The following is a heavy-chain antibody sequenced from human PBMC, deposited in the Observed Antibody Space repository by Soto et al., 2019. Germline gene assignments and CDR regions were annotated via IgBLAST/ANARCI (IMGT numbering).Heavy chain of an antibody. V-gene: IGHV1-69*13. Sequence: GASVKVSCKASGGTFSSYAISWVRQAPGQGLEWMGGIIPIFGTANYAQKFQGRVTITADESTSTAYMELSSLRSEDTAVYYCAREGRVDTAILGAFDIWGQGTMVTVSS. J-gene: IGHJ3*02. D-gene: IGHD5-18*01. CDR2: IIPIFGTA. CDR3: AREGRVDTAILGAFDI. CDR1: GGTFSSYA.